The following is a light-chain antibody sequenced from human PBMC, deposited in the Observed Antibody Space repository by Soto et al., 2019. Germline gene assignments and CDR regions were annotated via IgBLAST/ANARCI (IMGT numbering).Light chain of an antibody. CDR2: GAS. V-gene: IGKV3-20*01. CDR1: QSVSSSY. J-gene: IGKJ3*01. CDR3: QQYGNSPFT. Sequence: EIVLTQSPGTLSLSPGERATLSCRASQSVSSSYLAWYQQKPGQAPRLLIYGASTRATGSPDRFSGGESGTDFTLTISRLEPEDFAVYYCQQYGNSPFTFGPGTKVDIK.